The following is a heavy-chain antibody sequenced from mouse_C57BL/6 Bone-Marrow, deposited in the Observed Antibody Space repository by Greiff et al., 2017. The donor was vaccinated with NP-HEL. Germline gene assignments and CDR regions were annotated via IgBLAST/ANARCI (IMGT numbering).Heavy chain of an antibody. J-gene: IGHJ2*01. Sequence: QVTLKVCGPGILQPSQTLSLTCSFSVFSLSTFGMGVSWIRQPSGKGLEWLAHIYWDEDKHYKPSLSSRLTISKDTSNHQLFLKITTVDTADTATYYSARSQAYYYGPHFDYWGQGTTLTVSS. CDR2: IYWDEDK. V-gene: IGHV8-9*01. D-gene: IGHD1-1*01. CDR3: ARSQAYYYGPHFDY. CDR1: VFSLSTFGMG.